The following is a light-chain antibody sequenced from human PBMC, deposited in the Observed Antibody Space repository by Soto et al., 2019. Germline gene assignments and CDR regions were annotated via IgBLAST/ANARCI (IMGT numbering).Light chain of an antibody. CDR3: QQCSNWLLT. V-gene: IGKV3-11*01. CDR2: DAS. Sequence: EIVLTQSPATLSLSPGERATLSCRASQSVSSYLAWYQQKPGQAPRLLIYDASNRASGIPARFSGSGSGTDFTLTISSLEPEDFALYYCQQCSNWLLTFGGGTKVEIK. J-gene: IGKJ4*01. CDR1: QSVSSY.